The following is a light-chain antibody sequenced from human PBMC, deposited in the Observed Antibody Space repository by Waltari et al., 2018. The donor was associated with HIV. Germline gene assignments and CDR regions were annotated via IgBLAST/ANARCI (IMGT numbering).Light chain of an antibody. J-gene: IGKJ2*01. CDR2: PAS. CDR3: QQYGNSPRT. Sequence: ESVLTHSPGTLSLSPGARPTLSCRARQRVISDYLAWHQQKRSQAPRLPMSPASRRATGIPDRCSGSGAGTDFTITISRLAHEDFAMYYCQQYGNSPRTFGQGTKLEFK. CDR1: QRVISDY. V-gene: IGKV3-20*01.